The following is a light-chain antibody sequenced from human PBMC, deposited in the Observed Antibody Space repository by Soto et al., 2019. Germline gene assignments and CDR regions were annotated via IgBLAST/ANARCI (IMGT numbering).Light chain of an antibody. Sequence: DIVMTQTPLSLSVTPGQPASISCRSSQSLLHSDGKTYFYWYLQRPGQPPRLLIYEVSNRFSGVPDRFSGSGSGTDFTLKISRVETDDVGLYFCMQTNQLPVTFGQGTKVEIK. CDR2: EVS. V-gene: IGKV2D-29*01. J-gene: IGKJ1*01. CDR3: MQTNQLPVT. CDR1: QSLLHSDGKTY.